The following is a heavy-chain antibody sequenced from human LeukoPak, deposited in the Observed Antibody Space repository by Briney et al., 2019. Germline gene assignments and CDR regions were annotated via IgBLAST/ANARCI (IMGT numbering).Heavy chain of an antibody. J-gene: IGHJ6*03. V-gene: IGHV4-34*01. CDR1: GGSFSGYY. CDR2: INHSGST. Sequence: PSETLSLTCAVYGGSFSGYYWSWIRQPPGKGLEWIGEINHSGSTNYNPSLKSRVTISVDTSKNQFSLKLSSVTAADTAVYYCARGRGGYSYGIYYYYYRDVWGKGTTVTVSS. D-gene: IGHD5-18*01. CDR3: ARGRGGYSYGIYYYYYRDV.